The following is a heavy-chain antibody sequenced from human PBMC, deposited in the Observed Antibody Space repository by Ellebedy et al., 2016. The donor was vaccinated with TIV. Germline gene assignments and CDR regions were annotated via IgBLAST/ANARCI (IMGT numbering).Heavy chain of an antibody. CDR1: GGYISGDH. CDR3: ARDRRELELRGLDP. CDR2: ITYDGRT. D-gene: IGHD1-7*01. Sequence: MPSETLSPTCTVSGGYISGDHWSWIRQPPGKGLEWIGYITYDGRTNYNPSLKSRLTISLDTSKNQFSLKLTSVTAADTAIYFCARDRRELELRGLDPWGQGTLVSVSS. J-gene: IGHJ5*02. V-gene: IGHV4-59*01.